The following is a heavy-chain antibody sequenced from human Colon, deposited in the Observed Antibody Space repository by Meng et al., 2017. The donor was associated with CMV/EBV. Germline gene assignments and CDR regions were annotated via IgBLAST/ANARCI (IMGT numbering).Heavy chain of an antibody. V-gene: IGHV3-30*18. CDR3: AKEMYYYDDSRYYPFDH. D-gene: IGHD3-22*01. CDR1: FTFSNYW. Sequence: FTFSNYWMHWVSQAPGRGLGGGAMVSSAGRNIYYVEYVKGRFNLSRDNSKNTLYLEMSSLRPEDTAIYYCAKEMYYYDDSRYYPFDHWGPGTLVTVSS. J-gene: IGHJ4*02. CDR2: VSSAGRNI.